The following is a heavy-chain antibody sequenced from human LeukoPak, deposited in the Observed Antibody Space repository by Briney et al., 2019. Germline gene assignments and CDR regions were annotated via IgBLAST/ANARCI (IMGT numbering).Heavy chain of an antibody. CDR2: INPSGGDT. V-gene: IGHV1-2*02. CDR1: GYAFNTYY. Sequence: ASVKVSCKASGYAFNTYYMHWVRQAPGQGLEWVGLINPSGGDTNYAQKFQGRVTMTRDTSISTAYMELSRLRSDDTAVYYCARDLLPYYYDSSGYYYYYYGMDVWGQGTTVTVSS. J-gene: IGHJ6*02. CDR3: ARDLLPYYYDSSGYYYYYYGMDV. D-gene: IGHD3-22*01.